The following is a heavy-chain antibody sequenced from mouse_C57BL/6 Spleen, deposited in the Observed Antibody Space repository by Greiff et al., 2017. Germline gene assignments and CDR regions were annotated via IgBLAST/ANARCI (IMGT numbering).Heavy chain of an antibody. CDR3: ARGMGRGYFDV. CDR1: GFTFSDYG. J-gene: IGHJ1*03. Sequence: EVKLVESGGGLVKPGGSLKLSCAASGFTFSDYGMHWVRQAPEKGLEWVAYISSGSSTIYYADTVKGRFTISRDNAKNTLFLHMTSLRSEDTAMYYCARGMGRGYFDVWGTGTTVTVSS. D-gene: IGHD4-1*01. V-gene: IGHV5-17*01. CDR2: ISSGSSTI.